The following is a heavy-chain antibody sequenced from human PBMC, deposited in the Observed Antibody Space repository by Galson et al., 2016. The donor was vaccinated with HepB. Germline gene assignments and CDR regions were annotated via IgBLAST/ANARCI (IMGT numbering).Heavy chain of an antibody. V-gene: IGHV2-5*02. Sequence: ALVKPTQTLTLTCTFSGFSLTTSRLGVGWIRQAPGEALEWLAFIYSDEGERYNPSLQTRLTITKDTSKNQVVLTMTGLDPTDTATYFCAYGGYAGRHFFQNWGQGTPVIVSS. CDR1: GFSLTTSRLG. J-gene: IGHJ1*01. CDR3: AYGGYAGRHFFQN. CDR2: IYSDEGE. D-gene: IGHD2-2*01.